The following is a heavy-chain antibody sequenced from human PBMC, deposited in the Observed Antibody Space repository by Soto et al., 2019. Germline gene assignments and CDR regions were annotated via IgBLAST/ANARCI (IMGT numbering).Heavy chain of an antibody. D-gene: IGHD1-1*01. CDR1: GGSFSGYY. CDR3: ARAKWGNYYSHY. Sequence: LSLTFAVYGGSFSGYYWSWIRQPPGKGLGWIGEINHSGSTNYNPSLKSRVTISVDTSKNQFSLKLSSVTAADTAVYYCARAKWGNYYSHYWGHGTLVTVSS. CDR2: INHSGST. V-gene: IGHV4-34*01. J-gene: IGHJ4*01.